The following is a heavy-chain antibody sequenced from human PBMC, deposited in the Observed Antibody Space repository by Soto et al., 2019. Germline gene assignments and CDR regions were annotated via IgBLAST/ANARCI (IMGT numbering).Heavy chain of an antibody. Sequence: ASVKVSCKASGYTFTSYGISWVRQAPGQGLEWMGWISAYNGNTNYAQKPQGRVTMTTDTSTSTAYMELRSLRSDDTAVYYCARAFYYYDSSGYYDYWGQGTLVTVSS. CDR2: ISAYNGNT. CDR1: GYTFTSYG. J-gene: IGHJ4*02. D-gene: IGHD3-22*01. V-gene: IGHV1-18*01. CDR3: ARAFYYYDSSGYYDY.